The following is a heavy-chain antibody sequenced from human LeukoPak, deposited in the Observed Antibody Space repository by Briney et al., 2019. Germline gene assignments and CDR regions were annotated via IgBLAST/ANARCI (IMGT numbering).Heavy chain of an antibody. CDR1: GFTFSSYS. V-gene: IGHV3-21*01. CDR2: ISSSSSYI. Sequence: PGGSLRLSCAASGFTFSSYSMNWVRQAPGKGLEWVSSISSSSSYIYYADSVKGRFTISRDNDKTSLYLQMNSLRAEDTAVYYCARDKSLFDYWGQGTLVTVSS. CDR3: ARDKSLFDY. J-gene: IGHJ4*02.